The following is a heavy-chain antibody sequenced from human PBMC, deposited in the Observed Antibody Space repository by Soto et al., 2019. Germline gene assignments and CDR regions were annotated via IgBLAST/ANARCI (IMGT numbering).Heavy chain of an antibody. V-gene: IGHV3-33*01. CDR2: IWYDGSNK. D-gene: IGHD1-26*01. CDR3: ARDGERWVYYYGMDV. CDR1: GFTFSSYG. J-gene: IGHJ6*02. Sequence: QVQLVESGGGVVQPGRSLRLSCAASGFTFSSYGMHWVRQAPGKGLEWVAVIWYDGSNKYYADSVKGRFTISRDNSKNTLYLQMNSLRAEDTAVYYCARDGERWVYYYGMDVWGQGTTVTVSS.